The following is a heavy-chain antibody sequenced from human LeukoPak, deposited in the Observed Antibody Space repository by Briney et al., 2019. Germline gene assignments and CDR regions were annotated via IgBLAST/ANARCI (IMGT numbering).Heavy chain of an antibody. CDR3: ARVGGYCSSISNCYMDY. V-gene: IGHV3-21*01. D-gene: IGHD2-2*01. Sequence: GGSLRLSCAASGFTFSTYTMTWVRQAPGKGLEWVSSISSSSSYMYYRDSVKGRFTISRGNAKNSLYLQMNSLRAEDTAVYYCARVGGYCSSISNCYMDYWGQGTLVTVSS. CDR1: GFTFSTYT. CDR2: ISSSSSYM. J-gene: IGHJ4*02.